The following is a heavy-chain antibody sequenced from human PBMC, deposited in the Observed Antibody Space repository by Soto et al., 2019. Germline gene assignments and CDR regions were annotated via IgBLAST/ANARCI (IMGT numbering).Heavy chain of an antibody. D-gene: IGHD3-10*01. CDR2: LHHSGDT. Sequence: QLQLQESGSGLVRPSQTLSLTCTVSGASIGSGSYSWNWIRQPPGKGLEWIGYLHHSGDTYFNPSLRRRVSISVDRSNNQFSLKLISVTAADPAVYYCARFPIWFGELDYWGQGALVNVSS. V-gene: IGHV4-30-2*01. CDR3: ARFPIWFGELDY. CDR1: GASIGSGSYS. J-gene: IGHJ4*02.